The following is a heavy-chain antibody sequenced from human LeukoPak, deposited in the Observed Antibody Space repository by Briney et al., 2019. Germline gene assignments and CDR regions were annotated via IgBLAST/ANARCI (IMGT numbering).Heavy chain of an antibody. J-gene: IGHJ4*02. Sequence: SETLSLTCTVSGYSISSGYYWGWIRQPPGKGLEWIGSIYHSGSTYYNPSLKSRVTISVDTSKNQFSLKLSSVTAADTAVYYYASEGIAARSPFDYWGQGTLVTVSS. CDR1: GYSISSGYY. D-gene: IGHD6-6*01. V-gene: IGHV4-38-2*02. CDR3: ASEGIAARSPFDY. CDR2: IYHSGST.